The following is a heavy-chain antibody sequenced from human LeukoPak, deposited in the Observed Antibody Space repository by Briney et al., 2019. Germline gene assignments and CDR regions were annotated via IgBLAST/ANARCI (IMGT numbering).Heavy chain of an antibody. CDR1: GEYFSGYY. J-gene: IGHJ4*02. CDR3: AEGKQLAYFDS. V-gene: IGHV4-34*01. CDR2: INHSGFT. D-gene: IGHD1-1*01. Sequence: SETLSLTCAVYGEYFSGYYWSWIRQPPGKGLEWIGEINHSGFTNYNPSLKSRVTISVGSSKNQFSLKLTSMTAADTATYYCAEGKQLAYFDSWGQGTLVTVSS.